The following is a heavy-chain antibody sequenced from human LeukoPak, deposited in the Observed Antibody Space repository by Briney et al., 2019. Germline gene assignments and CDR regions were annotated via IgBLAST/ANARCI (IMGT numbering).Heavy chain of an antibody. CDR2: IRYDGSNK. CDR1: GFTFSSYG. J-gene: IGHJ6*03. CDR3: AKDGGRFANYYYYYMDV. Sequence: GGSLRLSCAASGFTFSSYGMHWVRQAPGKGLEWVAFIRYDGSNKYYADSVKGRFTISRDNSKNTLYLQMNSLRAEDTAVYYCAKDGGRFANYYYYYMDVWGKGTTVTVSS. V-gene: IGHV3-30*02. D-gene: IGHD3-3*01.